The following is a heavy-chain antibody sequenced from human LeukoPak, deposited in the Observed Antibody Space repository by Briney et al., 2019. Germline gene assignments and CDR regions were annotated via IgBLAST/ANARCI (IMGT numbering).Heavy chain of an antibody. J-gene: IGHJ4*02. V-gene: IGHV3-48*01. CDR1: EFTFSSYS. CDR3: ARARGYRSNYFDY. D-gene: IGHD3-16*02. Sequence: PGGSLRLSCAASEFTFSSYSMNWVRQAPGKGLEWVSYITNSGNSKSYADSVKGRFTISRDNTKNTLYLQMNSLRAEDTAVYYCARARGYRSNYFDYWGQGTLVTVSS. CDR2: ITNSGNSK.